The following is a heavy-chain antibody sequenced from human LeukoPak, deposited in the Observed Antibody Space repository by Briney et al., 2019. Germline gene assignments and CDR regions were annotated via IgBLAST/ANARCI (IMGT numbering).Heavy chain of an antibody. CDR3: GRVVRYSNSLWFDP. CDR1: GGSISSIDYY. CDR2: MYYSGTT. V-gene: IGHV4-39*07. D-gene: IGHD6-6*01. Sequence: PSETLSLTCTVSGGSISSIDYYWGWIRQPPGRGREWIANMYYSGTTYYNPSLKSRVTILVDTSKNQFSLKLTSVTDAGTGVYYCGRVVRYSNSLWFDPWGQGTLVTVSS. J-gene: IGHJ5*02.